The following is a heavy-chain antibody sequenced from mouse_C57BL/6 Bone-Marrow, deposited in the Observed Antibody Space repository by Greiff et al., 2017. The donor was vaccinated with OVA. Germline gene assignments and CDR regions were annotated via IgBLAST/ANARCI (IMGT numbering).Heavy chain of an antibody. CDR3: ARPYYGSNFYVDY. J-gene: IGHJ2*01. CDR2: INPYNGGT. V-gene: IGHV1-19*01. CDR1: GYTFTDYY. D-gene: IGHD1-1*01. Sequence: EVQLQQSGPVLVKPGASVKMSCKASGYTFTDYYMNWVKQSHGKSLEWIGVINPYNGGTSYNQKFKGKATLTVDKSSSTAYMELNSLTSEDSAVYYCARPYYGSNFYVDYWGQGTTLTVSS.